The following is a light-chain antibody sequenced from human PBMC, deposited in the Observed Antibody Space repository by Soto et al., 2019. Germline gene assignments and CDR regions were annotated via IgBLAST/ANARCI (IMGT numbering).Light chain of an antibody. Sequence: QSVLTQPPSVSGAPGQRVTIACTGSISNIGAGYDVHWYQQLPGTAPKLLIYGNSNRPSGVPDRFSGAKSGTSASLAIPGLQAEDEADYYCQSYDSSLSVVVFGGGTKLTAL. J-gene: IGLJ2*01. CDR2: GNS. V-gene: IGLV1-40*01. CDR3: QSYDSSLSVVV. CDR1: ISNIGAGYD.